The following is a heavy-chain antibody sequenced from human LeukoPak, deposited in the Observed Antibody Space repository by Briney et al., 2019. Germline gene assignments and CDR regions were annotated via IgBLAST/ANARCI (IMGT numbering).Heavy chain of an antibody. V-gene: IGHV3-23*01. Sequence: GGSLRLSCAASRFTFSSYGMSWVRHVPGKGLEWVSTISGSGGTTYYPDSVKGRFTISRDNSKNTLYLQMNSLRAEDTAVYYCARVLRYCSGGNCYSGGLGYMDVWGKGTTVTISS. D-gene: IGHD2-15*01. CDR3: ARVLRYCSGGNCYSGGLGYMDV. CDR2: ISGSGGTT. J-gene: IGHJ6*03. CDR1: RFTFSSYG.